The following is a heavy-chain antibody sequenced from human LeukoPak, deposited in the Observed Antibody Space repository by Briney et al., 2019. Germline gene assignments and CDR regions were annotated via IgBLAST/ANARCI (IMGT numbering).Heavy chain of an antibody. J-gene: IGHJ4*02. V-gene: IGHV3-72*01. CDR2: SRNKAKSYTT. CDR1: GFTFSDHF. Sequence: GGSLRLSCTVSGFTFSDHFLDWVRQAPGKGLEWVGRSRNKAKSYTTEYAASVKGRFTISRDDSKNSLYLQMNSLETEDTAVYYCVRVGSVSGSDYLDYWGQGTLVTVSS. D-gene: IGHD6-19*01. CDR3: VRVGSVSGSDYLDY.